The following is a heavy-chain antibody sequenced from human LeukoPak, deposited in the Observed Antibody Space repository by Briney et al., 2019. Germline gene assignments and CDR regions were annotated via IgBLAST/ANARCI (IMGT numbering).Heavy chain of an antibody. CDR1: GFTFSSYS. V-gene: IGHV3-21*01. Sequence: GGSLRLSCAASGFTFSSYSMNWVRQAPGKGLEWVSSISSSSSSYIYYADSVKGRFTISRDNAKNSLYLQMNSLRAEDTAVYYCARISSGSYSNDSDYWGQGTLVTVSS. CDR3: ARISSGSYSNDSDY. D-gene: IGHD1-26*01. J-gene: IGHJ4*02. CDR2: ISSSSSSYI.